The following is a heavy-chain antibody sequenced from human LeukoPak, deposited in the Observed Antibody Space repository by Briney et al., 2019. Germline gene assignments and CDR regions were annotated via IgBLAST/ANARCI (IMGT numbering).Heavy chain of an antibody. CDR3: ARVKSTVVPFIDY. V-gene: IGHV4-30-2*01. Sequence: SQTLSLTCAVSGGSISSGGYSWSWIRQPPGKGLEWIGYIYHSGSTYYNPSLKSRVTISVYRSKNQFSLKLSSVTAADTAVYYCARVKSTVVPFIDYWGQGTLVTVSS. D-gene: IGHD2-21*01. CDR2: IYHSGST. CDR1: GGSISSGGYS. J-gene: IGHJ4*02.